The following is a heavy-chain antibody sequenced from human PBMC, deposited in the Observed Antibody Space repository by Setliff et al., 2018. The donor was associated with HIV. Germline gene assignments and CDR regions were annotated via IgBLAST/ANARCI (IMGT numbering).Heavy chain of an antibody. D-gene: IGHD1-1*01. V-gene: IGHV3-7*01. CDR1: GLTFSNYW. Sequence: GGSLRLSCAASGLTFSNYWMAWVRQAPGKGLEWVANINLDGGQRYYVDSVKGRFTISRDSAKNSLYLQMNSLRAEDTAVYYCARRKLEVWVNDYYSYYLDVWGKGTTVTVSS. CDR3: ARRKLEVWVNDYYSYYLDV. CDR2: INLDGGQR. J-gene: IGHJ6*03.